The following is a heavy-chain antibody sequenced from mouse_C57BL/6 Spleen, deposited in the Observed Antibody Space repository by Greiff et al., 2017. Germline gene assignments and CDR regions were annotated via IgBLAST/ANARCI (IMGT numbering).Heavy chain of an antibody. J-gene: IGHJ2*01. V-gene: IGHV1-52*01. D-gene: IGHD3-2*02. Sequence: QVQLQQPGAELVRPGSSVKLSCKASGYTFTSYWMHWVKQRPIQGLEWIGNIDPSDSETHYTQKFKDKATLTVDKSSSTAYMQLSSLTSEDSAVYFCAGYDTAGSYYFDYCGQGTTLTVSS. CDR3: AGYDTAGSYYFDY. CDR1: GYTFTSYW. CDR2: IDPSDSET.